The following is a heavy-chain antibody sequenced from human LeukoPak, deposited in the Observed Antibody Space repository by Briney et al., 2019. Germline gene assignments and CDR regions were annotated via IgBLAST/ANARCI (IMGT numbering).Heavy chain of an antibody. CDR3: ARTPTDLYYYYGMDV. CDR1: GGSISGYY. D-gene: IGHD4-17*01. J-gene: IGHJ6*02. CDR2: IYYSGST. V-gene: IGHV4-59*01. Sequence: SETLSLTCTVSGGSISGYYWSWIRQPPGKGLEWIGYIYYSGSTNYNPSLKSRVTISVDTSKNQFSLKLSSVTAADTAVYYCARTPTDLYYYYGMDVWGQGTTVTVSS.